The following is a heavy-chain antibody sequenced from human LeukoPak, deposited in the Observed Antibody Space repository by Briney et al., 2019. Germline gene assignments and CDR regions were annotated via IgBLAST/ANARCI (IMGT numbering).Heavy chain of an antibody. CDR3: ARHGPLGDYNWFDP. J-gene: IGHJ5*02. CDR1: GYRFTSYW. CDR2: IYPGDSDT. V-gene: IGHV5-51*01. Sequence: GESLKISCKGSGYRFTSYWIAWVRQMPGQGLEWMGIIYPGDSDTRYSPSFQGQVTISADKSISTAYLQWNTLKASDTAMYYCARHGPLGDYNWFDPWGQGTLVTVSS. D-gene: IGHD4-17*01.